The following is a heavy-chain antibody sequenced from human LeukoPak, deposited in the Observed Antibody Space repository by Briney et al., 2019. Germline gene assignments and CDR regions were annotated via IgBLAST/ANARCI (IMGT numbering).Heavy chain of an antibody. CDR1: GYTFTMYY. D-gene: IGHD1-26*01. J-gene: IGHJ6*03. Sequence: GASVKVSCKASGYTFTMYYIHWVRQAPGQGLEWMGMINPSDGATTYAQRFQGRVTMTRDMSTTTVYMDLRSLRFEDTGVYLCAREQRGELSVILGGLFASYYTYYYMDVWGRGTTVTVSS. V-gene: IGHV1-46*01. CDR3: AREQRGELSVILGGLFASYYTYYYMDV. CDR2: INPSDGAT.